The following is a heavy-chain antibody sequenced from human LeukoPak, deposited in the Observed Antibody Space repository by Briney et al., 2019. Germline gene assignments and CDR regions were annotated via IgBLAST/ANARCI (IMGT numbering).Heavy chain of an antibody. CDR3: ARDRGYSYGYNWFDP. Sequence: SETLSLTCTVSGGSISSYYWSWIRQAAGKGLEGIGRIYTSGSTNYNPSLKSRVTMSVDTSKNQFSLKLSSVTAADTAVYYCARDRGYSYGYNWFDPWGQGTLVTVSS. CDR1: GGSISSYY. CDR2: IYTSGST. J-gene: IGHJ5*02. D-gene: IGHD5-18*01. V-gene: IGHV4-4*07.